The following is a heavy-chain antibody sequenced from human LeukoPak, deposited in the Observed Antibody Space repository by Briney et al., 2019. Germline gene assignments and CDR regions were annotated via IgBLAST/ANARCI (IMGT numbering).Heavy chain of an antibody. CDR3: ATQTAYSSSWYNFDY. D-gene: IGHD6-13*01. CDR1: GYTFTSYG. J-gene: IGHJ4*02. Sequence: ASVKVSCKASGYTFTSYGISWVRQAPGQGLEWMGWISAYNGNTNYAQKLQGRVTMTTDTSTSTAYMELRSLRSEDTAVYYCATQTAYSSSWYNFDYWGQGTLVTVSS. CDR2: ISAYNGNT. V-gene: IGHV1-18*01.